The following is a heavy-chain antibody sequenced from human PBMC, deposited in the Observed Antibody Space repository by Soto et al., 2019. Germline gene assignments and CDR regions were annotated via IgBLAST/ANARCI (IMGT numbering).Heavy chain of an antibody. Sequence: TLTLTSTVSGGSIYRGGYYWSWHRQHPGKGLEWIGYIYYSGSTYYNPPLKSRVTISVDTSKNQFSLKLSSVTAADTAVYYCARDGGYSHNWFDPWGQGTLVTVSS. CDR2: IYYSGST. V-gene: IGHV4-31*03. J-gene: IGHJ5*02. CDR1: GGSIYRGGYY. CDR3: ARDGGYSHNWFDP. D-gene: IGHD1-26*01.